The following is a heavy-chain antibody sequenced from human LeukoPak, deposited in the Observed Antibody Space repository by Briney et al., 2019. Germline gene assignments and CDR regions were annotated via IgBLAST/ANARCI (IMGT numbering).Heavy chain of an antibody. J-gene: IGHJ3*02. CDR3: ARGVAGSGCSSTSCYFRLDAFDI. CDR1: GYTFTSYD. Sequence: ASVKVSCKASGYTFTSYDINWVRQATGQGLEWMGWMNPNSGNTGYAQKFQGRVTMTRNTSISTAYMGLSSLRSEDTAVYYCARGVAGSGCSSTSCYFRLDAFDIWGQGTMVTVSS. D-gene: IGHD2-2*01. CDR2: MNPNSGNT. V-gene: IGHV1-8*01.